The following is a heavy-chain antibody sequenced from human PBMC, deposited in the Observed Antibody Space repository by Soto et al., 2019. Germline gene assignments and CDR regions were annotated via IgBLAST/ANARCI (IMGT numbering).Heavy chain of an antibody. J-gene: IGHJ6*02. CDR1: GFTFSSYW. Sequence: GGSLRLSCAASGFTFSSYWMSWVRQAPGKGLEWVANIKQDGSEKYYVDSVKGRFTISRDNAKNSLYLQMSSLRAEDTAVYYCARIVVVPAAIVGYYYYGMDVWGQGTTVTVSS. CDR3: ARIVVVPAAIVGYYYYGMDV. D-gene: IGHD2-2*01. CDR2: IKQDGSEK. V-gene: IGHV3-7*01.